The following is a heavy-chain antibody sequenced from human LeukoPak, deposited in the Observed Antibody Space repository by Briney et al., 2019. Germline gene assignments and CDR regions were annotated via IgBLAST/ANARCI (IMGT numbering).Heavy chain of an antibody. CDR1: GYSFTTYY. J-gene: IGHJ4*02. CDR3: ARHYYFDY. CDR2: ISPGDSDA. V-gene: IGHV5-51*01. Sequence: GESLKISCKGSGYSFTTYYIAWVRQLPGKGLEWMGFISPGDSDARYSPSFEGQVTISADKSINTACLQWSSLKPSDTAMYYCARHYYFDYWGQGTRVSVSS.